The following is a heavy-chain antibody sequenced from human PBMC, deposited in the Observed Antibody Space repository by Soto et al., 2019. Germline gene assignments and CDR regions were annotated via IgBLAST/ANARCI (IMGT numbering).Heavy chain of an antibody. D-gene: IGHD5-12*01. V-gene: IGHV3-23*04. CDR2: ITNNGDTT. J-gene: IGHJ3*01. CDR3: AMSAGYGGAFDV. Sequence: EKQLVESGGALAQPGGSLRLSCVGSGFTFSIYALTWVRQAPGKGLEWVSLITNNGDTTFFGDSVKGRFSISRDNSKNTLYLQLEYLRAEDTAVYYCAMSAGYGGAFDVWGQGTMVDVSS. CDR1: GFTFSIYA.